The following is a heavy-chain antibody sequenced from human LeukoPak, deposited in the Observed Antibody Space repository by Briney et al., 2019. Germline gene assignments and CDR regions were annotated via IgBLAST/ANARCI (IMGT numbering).Heavy chain of an antibody. CDR1: GYTFTDYY. J-gene: IGHJ4*02. D-gene: IGHD1-26*01. CDR3: ARDNGLGATVGDY. Sequence: ASVKVSCKASGYTFTDYYIHWLRQAPGQGLEWMGRINPNNGGTKYAQNFQGRVTMTRDTSISTAYMELSRLRSDDTAVYYCARDNGLGATVGDYWGQGTLVTVSS. V-gene: IGHV1-2*06. CDR2: INPNNGGT.